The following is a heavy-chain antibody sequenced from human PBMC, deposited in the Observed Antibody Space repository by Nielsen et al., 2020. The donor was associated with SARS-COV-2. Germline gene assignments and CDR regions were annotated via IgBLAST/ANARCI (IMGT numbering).Heavy chain of an antibody. D-gene: IGHD3-9*01. V-gene: IGHV4-34*01. CDR1: GGSFSGYY. CDR3: ARRPYYDILTPRGGMDV. CDR2: INHSGST. J-gene: IGHJ6*02. Sequence: SETLSLTCAVYGGSFSGYYWSWIRQPPGKGLEWIGEINHSGSTNYNPSLKSRVTISVDTSKNQFSLKLSSVTAADTAVYYCARRPYYDILTPRGGMDVWGQGTTVTVSS.